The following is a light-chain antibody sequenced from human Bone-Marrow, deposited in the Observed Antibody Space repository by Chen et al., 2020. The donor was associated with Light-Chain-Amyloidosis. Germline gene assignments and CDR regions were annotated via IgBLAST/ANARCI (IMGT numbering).Light chain of an antibody. J-gene: IGLJ1*01. CDR1: SSDVGGDNH. CDR3: SSSTITNTLV. V-gene: IGLV2-14*01. Sequence: QSARTQPASVSGSPGQSITISCTGTSSDVGGDNHVSWYQQHPDKAPKLMIYEVTNRPSWVPDRFSGSKSDNTASLTISGLQTEDEADYFCSSSTITNTLVFGSGTRVTVL. CDR2: EVT.